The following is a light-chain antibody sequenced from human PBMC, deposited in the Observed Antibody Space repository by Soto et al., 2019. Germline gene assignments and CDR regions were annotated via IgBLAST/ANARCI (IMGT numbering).Light chain of an antibody. Sequence: EIVLTQSPATLSLSPGERATLSCRASQSVSSYLAWYQQKPGQAPRLLVYDASNRATGIPARFSGSGSGTDFTRTSSSLEAEDLAVYYCRQRSNWPTFGGVTKVEIK. CDR3: RQRSNWPT. CDR2: DAS. J-gene: IGKJ4*01. CDR1: QSVSSY. V-gene: IGKV3-11*01.